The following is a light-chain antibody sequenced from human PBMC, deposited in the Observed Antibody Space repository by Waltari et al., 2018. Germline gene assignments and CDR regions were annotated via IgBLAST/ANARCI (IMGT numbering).Light chain of an antibody. CDR3: SSYTTSRTYV. J-gene: IGLJ1*01. CDR1: NSAVGSYNF. Sequence: QSALTQPASVSGSHGQSITISCTGTNSAVGSYNFVSWCQQHPGEAPKLMIYEVTNRPSGVSNRFSGSKSGNTASLIISGLQGEDEADYYCSSYTTSRTYVFGTGTKVTVL. V-gene: IGLV2-14*01. CDR2: EVT.